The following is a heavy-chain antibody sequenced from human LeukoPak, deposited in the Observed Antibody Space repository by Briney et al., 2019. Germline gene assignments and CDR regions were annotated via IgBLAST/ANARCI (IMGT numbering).Heavy chain of an antibody. Sequence: SETLSLTCTVSDGSISSESYYWGWIRQPPGKGLEWIGEINHSGSTNYNPSLKSRVTISVDTSKNQFSLKLSSVTAADTAVYYCARANFLNLRYCYFDYWGQGTLVTVSS. CDR3: ARANFLNLRYCYFDY. J-gene: IGHJ4*02. V-gene: IGHV4-39*07. CDR2: INHSGST. CDR1: DGSISSESYY. D-gene: IGHD2-8*02.